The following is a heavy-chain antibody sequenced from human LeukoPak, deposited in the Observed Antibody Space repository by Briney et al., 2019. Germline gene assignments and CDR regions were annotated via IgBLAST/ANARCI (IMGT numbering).Heavy chain of an antibody. CDR2: IGAAGSTI. CDR3: ARDSSTYAGPPDY. D-gene: IGHD2-2*01. J-gene: IGHJ4*02. Sequence: GGSLRLSCAASGFTFSSYSMNWVRQAPGKGLEWVSYIGAAGSTIYYADSVKGRFTISRDNAKDSLFLQMNSLRAEDTAVYYCARDSSTYAGPPDYWGQGTLVTVSS. V-gene: IGHV3-48*01. CDR1: GFTFSSYS.